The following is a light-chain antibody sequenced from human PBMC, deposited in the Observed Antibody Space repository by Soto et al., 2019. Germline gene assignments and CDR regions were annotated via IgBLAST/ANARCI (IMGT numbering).Light chain of an antibody. J-gene: IGKJ4*01. CDR2: WAS. V-gene: IGKV4-1*01. CDR3: QQYYSTPLT. CDR1: QSVLYSSKNKNY. Sequence: DIVMTQSPDSLAVSLCERATINCKSSQSVLYSSKNKNYLAWYQQKPGQPPKLLIYWASTRESGVPDRFSGSGSGTDFTLTISSLQAEDVAVYYCQQYYSTPLTFGGGTKVDIK.